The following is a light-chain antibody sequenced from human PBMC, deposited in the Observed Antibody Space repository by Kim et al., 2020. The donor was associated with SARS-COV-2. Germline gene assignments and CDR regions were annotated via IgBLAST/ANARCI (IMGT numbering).Light chain of an antibody. V-gene: IGKV3-20*01. Sequence: LSPGDSATLSCRASQSVGSSYLAWFQQKPGQAPRLLIYGASSRATGIPDRFSGSESGTDFTLTISRLEPEDFAVYYCHQYGSSPYTFGQGTKLEI. CDR1: QSVGSSY. CDR2: GAS. CDR3: HQYGSSPYT. J-gene: IGKJ2*01.